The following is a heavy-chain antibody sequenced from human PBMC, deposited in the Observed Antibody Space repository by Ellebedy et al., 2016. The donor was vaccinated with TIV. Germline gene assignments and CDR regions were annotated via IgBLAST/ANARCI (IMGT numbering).Heavy chain of an antibody. CDR3: AKDRSGGDFDY. CDR1: GFTFSSYA. D-gene: IGHD6-19*01. J-gene: IGHJ4*02. V-gene: IGHV3-23*01. CDR2: ISGTGGIT. Sequence: GESLKISCAASGFTFSSYAMSWVRQAPGKGLEWVSGISGTGGITYYADSVKGRFTISRDNSKSTLYLQLNSLRAEDTAVYYCAKDRSGGDFDYWGQGTLVTVSS.